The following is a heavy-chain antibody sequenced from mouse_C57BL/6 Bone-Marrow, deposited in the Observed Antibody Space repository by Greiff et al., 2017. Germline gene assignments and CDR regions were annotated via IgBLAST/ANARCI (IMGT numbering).Heavy chain of an antibody. CDR3: ARLRDNSFDY. CDR1: GYAFSSSW. Sequence: QVQLQQSGPELVKPGASVKISCKASGYAFSSSWMNWVKQRPGKGLEWIGRIYPGDGDTNYNGKFKGKATLTADKSSSTAYMQLSSLTSEDSAVYFCARLRDNSFDYWGQGTTLTVSS. V-gene: IGHV1-82*01. CDR2: IYPGDGDT. J-gene: IGHJ2*01.